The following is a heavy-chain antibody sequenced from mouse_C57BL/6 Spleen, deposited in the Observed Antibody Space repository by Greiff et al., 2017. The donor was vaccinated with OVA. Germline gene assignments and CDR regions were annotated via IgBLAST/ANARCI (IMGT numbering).Heavy chain of an antibody. D-gene: IGHD1-1*01. CDR3: ARPFTTVVAKAMDY. CDR2: IDPANGNT. V-gene: IGHV14-3*01. CDR1: GFNIKNTY. Sequence: VQLQQSVAELVRPGASVKLSCTASGFNIKNTYMHWVQQSPEQGLEWIGRIDPANGNTKYAPKFQGMATITADTSSNTAYLQLSSLTSEDAAIYYSARPFTTVVAKAMDYWGQGTSVTVSS. J-gene: IGHJ4*01.